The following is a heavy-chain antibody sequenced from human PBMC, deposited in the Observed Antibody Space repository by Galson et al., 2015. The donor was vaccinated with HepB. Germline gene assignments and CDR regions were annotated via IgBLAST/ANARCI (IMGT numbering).Heavy chain of an antibody. J-gene: IGHJ4*02. V-gene: IGHV3-21*01. CDR2: ISSSDYI. CDR1: GFTFSSYN. CDR3: ARDPPLGTPFDY. Sequence: SLRLSCAASGFTFSSYNMNWVRQAPGKGLEWVSSISSSDYIQYADSVKGRFTISRDNAHNSLYLQMDSLRAEDTAVYYCARDPPLGTPFDYWGQGTLVTVSS. D-gene: IGHD7-27*01.